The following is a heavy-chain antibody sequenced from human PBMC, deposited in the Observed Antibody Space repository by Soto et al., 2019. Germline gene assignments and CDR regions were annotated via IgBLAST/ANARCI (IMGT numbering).Heavy chain of an antibody. V-gene: IGHV3-23*01. D-gene: IGHD6-13*01. J-gene: IGHJ5*02. CDR1: GFTFSSYA. CDR2: ISGSGGST. Sequence: GGSLRLSCAASGFTFSSYAMSWVRQAPGKGLELVSAISGSGGSTYYADSVKGRFTISRDNSKNTLYLQMNSLRAEDTAVYYCAKVDSSGWYRGGWFDPWGQGTLVTVSS. CDR3: AKVDSSGWYRGGWFDP.